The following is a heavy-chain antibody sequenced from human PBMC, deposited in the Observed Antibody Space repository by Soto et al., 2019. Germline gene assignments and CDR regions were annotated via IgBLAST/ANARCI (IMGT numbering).Heavy chain of an antibody. CDR2: TYYRSKWYN. V-gene: IGHV6-1*01. J-gene: IGHJ6*02. CDR3: ARDPTVYSSSWSNYYYYGMDV. Sequence: SQTLSLTCAISGDSVSSNSAAWNWIRQSPSRGLEWLGRTYYRSKWYNDYAVSVKSRITINPDTSKNQFSLQLNSVTPEDTAVYYCARDPTVYSSSWSNYYYYGMDVWGQGTTVIVSS. D-gene: IGHD6-13*01. CDR1: GDSVSSNSAA.